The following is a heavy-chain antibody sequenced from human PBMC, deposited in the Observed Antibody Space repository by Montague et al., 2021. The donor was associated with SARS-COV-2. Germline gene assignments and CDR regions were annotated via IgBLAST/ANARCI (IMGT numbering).Heavy chain of an antibody. CDR3: ATSSSRSYYVGLDY. CDR1: GGSFSGFQ. CDR2: INQSGST. V-gene: IGHV4-34*01. J-gene: IGHJ4*02. D-gene: IGHD3-10*01. Sequence: SETLSLTCALYGGSFSGFQWSWIRQSPGKGLEWIGEINQSGSTNYNVSLKSRLTMSLDTSKNQVSLKLSSVTAADTAVYYRATSSSRSYYVGLDYWGQGTLVTVTS.